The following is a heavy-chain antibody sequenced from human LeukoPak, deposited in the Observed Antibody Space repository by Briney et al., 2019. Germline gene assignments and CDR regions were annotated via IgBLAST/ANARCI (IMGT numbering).Heavy chain of an antibody. CDR2: ISDSGGST. CDR3: ARVIFNGLDI. Sequence: GGSLRLFCSASGFPFSSYAMHWVRQAPGKGLEYVSAISDSGGSTYYADSVKGRFTISRDNSKNTLFLQMNSLRAEDTAVYYCARVIFNGLDIWGQGTMVTVSS. V-gene: IGHV3-64*04. J-gene: IGHJ3*02. D-gene: IGHD2-8*01. CDR1: GFPFSSYA.